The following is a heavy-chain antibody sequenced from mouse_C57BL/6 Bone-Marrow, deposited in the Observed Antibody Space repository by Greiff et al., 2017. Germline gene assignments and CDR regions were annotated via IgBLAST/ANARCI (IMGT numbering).Heavy chain of an antibody. Sequence: QVQLQQPGAELVKPGASVKLSCKASGYTFTSYWMHWVKQRPGQGLEWIGMIHPNSGSTNYNEKFKSKATLTVDKSSSTAYMQLSSLTSTDSAVYYYATTIVTHYYAKDYWGQGTSVTVSS. V-gene: IGHV1-64*01. CDR3: ATTIVTHYYAKDY. CDR1: GYTFTSYW. D-gene: IGHD2-5*01. J-gene: IGHJ4*01. CDR2: IHPNSGST.